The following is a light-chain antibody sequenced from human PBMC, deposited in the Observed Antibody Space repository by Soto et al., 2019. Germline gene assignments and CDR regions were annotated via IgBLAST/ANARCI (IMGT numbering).Light chain of an antibody. J-gene: IGLJ1*01. V-gene: IGLV2-23*01. CDR2: KGT. CDR1: SSDVGAYNS. CDR3: CSSAPESTYV. Sequence: QSALAQPASVSGSPGRSITISCTGTSSDVGAYNSVSWYQQHPHKAPQVIIYKGTQRPSGVSNQFSGSTSGNAASLTISGLQADDEADYFCCSSAPESTYVFGSGTKLTVL.